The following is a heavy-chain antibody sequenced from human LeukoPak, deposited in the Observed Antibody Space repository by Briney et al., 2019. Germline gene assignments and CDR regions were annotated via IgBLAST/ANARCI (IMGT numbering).Heavy chain of an antibody. V-gene: IGHV1-18*01. CDR2: ISGYNGNT. Sequence: ASVKVSCKASGYTFTNDGISWVRQAPRHGLEWMGWISGYNGNTMYSQKLQGRVTMTTDTSTSTAYMELRGLTSDDTAVYYCARVKQQRSFDYWGQGTLVTVSS. CDR3: ARVKQQRSFDY. CDR1: GYTFTNDG. D-gene: IGHD6-13*01. J-gene: IGHJ4*02.